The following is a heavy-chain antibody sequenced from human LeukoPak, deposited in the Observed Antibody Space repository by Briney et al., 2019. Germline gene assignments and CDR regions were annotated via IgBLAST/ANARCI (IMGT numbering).Heavy chain of an antibody. Sequence: PGGSLRLSCAASGFTFSSYGLSWVRQAPGKGLEWVSGISGSGTNTYYADSVKGRFTISRDNSKNTLDLQMNSLRAEDTAVYYCAKANGAIFGVAGYFDYWGQGTLVTVSS. CDR1: GFTFSSYG. CDR2: ISGSGTNT. J-gene: IGHJ4*02. CDR3: AKANGAIFGVAGYFDY. D-gene: IGHD3-3*02. V-gene: IGHV3-23*01.